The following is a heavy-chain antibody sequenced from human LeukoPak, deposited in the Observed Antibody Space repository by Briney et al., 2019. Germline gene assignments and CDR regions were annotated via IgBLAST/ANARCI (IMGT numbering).Heavy chain of an antibody. CDR2: ISAYNGNT. D-gene: IGHD3-3*01. Sequence: GASVKVSCKASGYTFTSYGIIWVRQAPGQGLEWMGWISAYNGNTNYAQKLQGRVTMTTDTSTSTAYMELRSLRSDDTAVYYCARVWDYDFWSALGYYYYMDVWGKGTTVTVSS. CDR1: GYTFTSYG. J-gene: IGHJ6*03. V-gene: IGHV1-18*01. CDR3: ARVWDYDFWSALGYYYYMDV.